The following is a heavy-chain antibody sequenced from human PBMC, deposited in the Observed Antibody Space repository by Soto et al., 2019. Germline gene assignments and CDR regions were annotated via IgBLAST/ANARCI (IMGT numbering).Heavy chain of an antibody. D-gene: IGHD3-10*01. CDR1: GYTFTSYD. V-gene: IGHV1-8*01. J-gene: IGHJ5*02. CDR2: MNPNSGNT. CDR3: ARGRYYGSGSYYRSSGWFDP. Sequence: ASVKVSCKASGYTFTSYDINWVRQATGQGLEWMGWMNPNSGNTGYAQKFQGRVTMTRNTSISTAYMELSSLRSEDTAVYYCARGRYYGSGSYYRSSGWFDPWGQGTLVTVS.